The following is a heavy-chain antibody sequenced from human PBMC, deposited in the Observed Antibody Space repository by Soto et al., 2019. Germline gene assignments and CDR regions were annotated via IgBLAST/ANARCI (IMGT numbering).Heavy chain of an antibody. Sequence: ASVKVSCKASGGTFSSYAISWVRQAPGQGLEWMGGIIPIFGTANYAQKFQGRVTITADESTSTAYMELSSLRSEDTAVYYCAREVQAGGSGEGYYYGMDVWGQGTTVTVSS. J-gene: IGHJ6*02. CDR2: IIPIFGTA. V-gene: IGHV1-69*13. D-gene: IGHD3-16*01. CDR3: AREVQAGGSGEGYYYGMDV. CDR1: GGTFSSYA.